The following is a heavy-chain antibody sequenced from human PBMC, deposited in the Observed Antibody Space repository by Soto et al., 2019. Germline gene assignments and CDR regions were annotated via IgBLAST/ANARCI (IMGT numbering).Heavy chain of an antibody. V-gene: IGHV4-34*01. CDR2: INHSGST. Sequence: SETLSLTCAVYGGSFSGYYWSWIRQPPGKGLEWIGEINHSGSTNYNPSLKSRVTISVDTSKNQFSLKLSSVTAADTAVYYCARGIAVAANLDYWGQGTLVTVSS. D-gene: IGHD6-19*01. CDR3: ARGIAVAANLDY. CDR1: GGSFSGYY. J-gene: IGHJ4*02.